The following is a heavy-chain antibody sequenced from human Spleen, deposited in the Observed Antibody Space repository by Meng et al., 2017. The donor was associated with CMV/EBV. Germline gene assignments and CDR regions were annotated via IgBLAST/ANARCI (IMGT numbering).Heavy chain of an antibody. D-gene: IGHD3-3*01. CDR1: GFTFSGAT. J-gene: IGHJ4*02. CDR3: TGEYYDFWSGSEPKYY. V-gene: IGHV3-73*01. Sequence: GESLKISCAASGFTFSGATMHWVRQVSGKGLEWVGRVGSKAQSYATVYGASVKGRFTISRDDSKTTAYLQMNSLKIEDTAVYYCTGEYYDFWSGSEPKYYWGQGTLVTVSS. CDR2: VGSKAQSYAT.